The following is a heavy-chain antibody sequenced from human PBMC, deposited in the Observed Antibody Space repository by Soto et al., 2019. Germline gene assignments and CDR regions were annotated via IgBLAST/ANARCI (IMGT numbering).Heavy chain of an antibody. D-gene: IGHD1-26*01. V-gene: IGHV1-69*06. CDR1: GGTFSSYA. CDR2: IIPIFGTA. Sequence: QVQLVQSGAEVKKPGSSVKVSCKASGGTFSSYAISWVRQAPGQGLEWVGGIIPIFGTANYAQKFQGRVTITADKSTSTAYMELSSLRSEDTAVYYCARDPQVGARTRVAFDIWGQGTMVTVSS. CDR3: ARDPQVGARTRVAFDI. J-gene: IGHJ3*02.